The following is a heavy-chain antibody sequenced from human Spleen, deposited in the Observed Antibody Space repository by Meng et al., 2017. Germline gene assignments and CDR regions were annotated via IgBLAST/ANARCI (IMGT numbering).Heavy chain of an antibody. V-gene: IGHV4-61*01. J-gene: IGHJ4*02. CDR3: ARDPPGWSPRDGYKPSYYFDY. CDR1: GGSVSSGNDY. Sequence: SETLSLTCTVSGGSVSSGNDYWSWIRQPPGKGLEWIGYISYSGSTKYNPSLKSRVAISVDTSKNQFSLKLSSVTDADTAVYYCARDPPGWSPRDGYKPSYYFDYWGQGTLVTVSS. CDR2: ISYSGST. D-gene: IGHD5-24*01.